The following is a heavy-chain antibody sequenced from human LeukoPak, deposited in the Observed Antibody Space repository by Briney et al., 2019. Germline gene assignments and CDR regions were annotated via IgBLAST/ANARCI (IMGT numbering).Heavy chain of an antibody. D-gene: IGHD3/OR15-3a*01. CDR1: GFTFSSYG. CDR2: IWYDGSNK. Sequence: GGSLRLSCAASGFTFSSYGMHWVRQAPGKGLEWVAVIWYDGSNKYYADSVKGRFTISRDNSKNTLYLQMNSLRAEDTAVYYCARERTSSGAFDIWGQGTMDTVSS. V-gene: IGHV3-33*01. CDR3: ARERTSSGAFDI. J-gene: IGHJ3*02.